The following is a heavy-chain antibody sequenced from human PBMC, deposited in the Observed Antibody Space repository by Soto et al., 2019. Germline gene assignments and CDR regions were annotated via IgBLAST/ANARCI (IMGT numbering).Heavy chain of an antibody. J-gene: IGHJ4*02. V-gene: IGHV1-69*14. Sequence: QVQMVQSGAEVRQPASSVKVSCKTSGATFSSYAITWVRQAPGQGLEWMRGIVPTVDTSTYAQKFQGRVTITADKFTNTVYMGLSSLRSDDTAVYYCVRVVAIPGYPDNWGQGTLVTVSS. D-gene: IGHD5-12*01. CDR2: IVPTVDTS. CDR3: VRVVAIPGYPDN. CDR1: GATFSSYA.